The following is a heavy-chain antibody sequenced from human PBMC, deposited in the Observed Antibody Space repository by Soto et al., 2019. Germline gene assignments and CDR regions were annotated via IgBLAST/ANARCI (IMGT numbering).Heavy chain of an antibody. CDR2: TYHSGGT. V-gene: IGHV4-30-2*01. CDR3: ARDSLSGYYFDY. CDR1: GDSISSGGYS. D-gene: IGHD3-22*01. J-gene: IGHJ4*02. Sequence: QLQLQESGSGLVKPSQTLSLTCVVSGDSISSGGYSWNWIRQPPGKGLEWIGHTYHSGGTLYNPSLDSRVTISVDKSKNQISLRLTSVTAADTAVYYCARDSLSGYYFDYWGQGTLVTVSS.